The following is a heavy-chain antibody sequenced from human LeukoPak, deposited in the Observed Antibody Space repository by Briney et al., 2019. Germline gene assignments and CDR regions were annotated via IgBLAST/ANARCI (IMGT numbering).Heavy chain of an antibody. CDR2: IYYSVST. V-gene: IGHV4-59*11. CDR1: GGSISSHY. J-gene: IGHJ4*02. Sequence: SETLSLTCTVSGGSISSHYWSWIRQPPGKGLEWIGYIYYSVSTNYNPSLKSRVTISVDTSKNQFSLKLSSVTAADTAVYYCAGSRELGYYFDYWGQGTLVTVSS. CDR3: AGSRELGYYFDY. D-gene: IGHD1-26*01.